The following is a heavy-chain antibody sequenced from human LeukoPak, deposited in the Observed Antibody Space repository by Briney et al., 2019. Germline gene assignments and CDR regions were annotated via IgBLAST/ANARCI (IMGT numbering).Heavy chain of an antibody. J-gene: IGHJ6*02. Sequence: GGSLRLSCAASGFTVSSNYMSWVRQAPGKGLEWVSVIYSGGSTYYADSVKGRLTISRGNSKSTLYLQMNSLRAEDTAVYYCARDIRYSSSSALYYYYGMDVWGQGTTVTVSS. CDR2: IYSGGST. CDR3: ARDIRYSSSSALYYYYGMDV. CDR1: GFTVSSNY. D-gene: IGHD6-13*01. V-gene: IGHV3-53*01.